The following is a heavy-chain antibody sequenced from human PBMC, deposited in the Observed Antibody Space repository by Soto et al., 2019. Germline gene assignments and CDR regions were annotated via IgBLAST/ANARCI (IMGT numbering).Heavy chain of an antibody. CDR2: IYWDDDK. J-gene: IGHJ5*02. V-gene: IGHV2-5*02. D-gene: IGHD6-13*01. Sequence: QITLKESGPTLVKPTQTLTLTCTFSGFSLSTSGVGVGWIRQPPGKALEWLALIYWDDDKRYSPSLKSRLTITKDTSKNQVVLTMTNMDPVDTATYYCAHTIAAAGTPHATWFDPWGQGTLVTVSS. CDR1: GFSLSTSGVG. CDR3: AHTIAAAGTPHATWFDP.